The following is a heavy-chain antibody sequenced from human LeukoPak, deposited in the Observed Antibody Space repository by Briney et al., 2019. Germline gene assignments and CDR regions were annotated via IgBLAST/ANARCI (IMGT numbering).Heavy chain of an antibody. D-gene: IGHD2-2*01. CDR1: GFTFSSYS. CDR3: ARENPDIVVVPAAGVFDY. V-gene: IGHV3-21*01. J-gene: IGHJ4*02. Sequence: GGSLILSCAASGFTFSSYSMNWVRQAPGKGLEWVSSISSSSSYIYYAHSVKGRFTISRDNAKNSLYLQMNSLRAEDTAVYYCARENPDIVVVPAAGVFDYWGQGTLVTVSS. CDR2: ISSSSSYI.